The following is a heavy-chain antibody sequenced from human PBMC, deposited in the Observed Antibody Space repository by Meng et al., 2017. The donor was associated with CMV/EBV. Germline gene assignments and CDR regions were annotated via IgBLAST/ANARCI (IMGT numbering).Heavy chain of an antibody. CDR2: IYYSGST. CDR3: ASTGRLAPYYYYGMDV. CDR1: GGSISSSSYY. D-gene: IGHD3-9*01. Sequence: SETLSLTCTASGGSISSSSYYWGWIRQPPGKGLEWIGSIYYSGSTYYNPSLKSRVTISVDTSKNQFSLKLSSVTAADTAVYYCASTGRLAPYYYYGMDVWGQGTTVTVSS. J-gene: IGHJ6*02. V-gene: IGHV4-39*01.